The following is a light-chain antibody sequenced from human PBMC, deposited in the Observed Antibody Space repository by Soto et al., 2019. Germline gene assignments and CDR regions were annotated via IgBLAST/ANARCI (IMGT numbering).Light chain of an antibody. CDR1: QSISTE. V-gene: IGKV3-15*01. Sequence: EIVMTQSPATLSVSPGERATLSCRASQSISTELAWYQQKPGQPPRLLIYSASTRATGVPARFTGSGSGSESTLTISGLQSEDFAVYYCQQGHNWPLTFGQWTRLEI. J-gene: IGKJ2*01. CDR3: QQGHNWPLT. CDR2: SAS.